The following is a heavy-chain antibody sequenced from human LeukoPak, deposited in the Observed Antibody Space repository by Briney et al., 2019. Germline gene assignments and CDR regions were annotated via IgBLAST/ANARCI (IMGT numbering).Heavy chain of an antibody. CDR3: ARPYRSGWYGTFDI. CDR2: IYNSGRT. J-gene: IGHJ3*02. V-gene: IGHV4-59*08. D-gene: IGHD6-19*01. CDR1: GGSISSYY. Sequence: SETLSLTCTVSGGSISSYYWSWIRQSPGKGLEYIGYIYNSGRTNYNPSLKSRVTISIDTSKNQFSLNLSSVTPADTAVYYCARPYRSGWYGTFDIWGQGTMVTASS.